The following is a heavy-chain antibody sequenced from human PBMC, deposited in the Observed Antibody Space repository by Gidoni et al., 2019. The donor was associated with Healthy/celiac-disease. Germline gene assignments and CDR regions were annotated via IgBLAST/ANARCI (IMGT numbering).Heavy chain of an antibody. CDR2: IYHSGSP. CDR3: ARGARGSSTSSFDY. V-gene: IGHV4-38-2*01. CDR1: GYSISSGYY. D-gene: IGHD2-2*01. Sequence: QVQLQESGPGLVKPSETLSLTCAVSGYSISSGYYWGWIRQPPGKGLEWIGSIYHSGSPYYNPSLKSRVTISVDTSKTQFSLKLSSVTAADTAVYYCARGARGSSTSSFDYWGQGTLVTVSS. J-gene: IGHJ4*02.